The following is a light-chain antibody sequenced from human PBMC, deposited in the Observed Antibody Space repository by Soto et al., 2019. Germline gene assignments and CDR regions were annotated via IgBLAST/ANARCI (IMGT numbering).Light chain of an antibody. CDR3: HQYNDWPRA. V-gene: IGKV3D-15*01. CDR2: GAS. CDR1: QSVGSS. Sequence: EIVMTQSPATLSLSRGERATLSCRASQSVGSSLAWFQQKPGQAPRLLFYGASTRATGIPARFTGSGSGTEFTLTISSLQSEDFAVYYCHQYNDWPRAFGQGTKVDIK. J-gene: IGKJ1*01.